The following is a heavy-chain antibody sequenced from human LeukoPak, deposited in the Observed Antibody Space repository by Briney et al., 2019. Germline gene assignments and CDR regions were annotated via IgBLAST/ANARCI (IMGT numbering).Heavy chain of an antibody. D-gene: IGHD3-9*01. CDR1: GYTFTSYA. CDR3: ARDPTRVNILTGYSAATGFDY. Sequence: GASVKVSCKASGYTFTSYAMHWVRQAPGQGLEWMGWINTNTGNPTYAQGFTGRFVFSLDTSVSTAYLQISSLKAEDTAVYYCARDPTRVNILTGYSAATGFDYWGQGTLVTVSS. V-gene: IGHV7-4-1*02. CDR2: INTNTGNP. J-gene: IGHJ4*02.